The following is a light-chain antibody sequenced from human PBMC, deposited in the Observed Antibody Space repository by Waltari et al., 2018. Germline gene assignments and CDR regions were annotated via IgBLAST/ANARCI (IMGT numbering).Light chain of an antibody. J-gene: IGLJ3*02. Sequence: QSALTQPRSVSGSPGQSVTISCTGTSSDVGGYNFVSWYQQHTGKAPKLMIYDVSTRPSGVPDRFPGSKSGNTASLTISGLQAEDEADYYCCSYAGSYVWVFGGGTKLTVL. CDR3: CSYAGSYVWV. CDR2: DVS. V-gene: IGLV2-11*01. CDR1: SSDVGGYNF.